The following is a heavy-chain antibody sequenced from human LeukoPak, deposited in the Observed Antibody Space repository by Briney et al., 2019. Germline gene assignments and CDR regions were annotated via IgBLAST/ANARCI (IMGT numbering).Heavy chain of an antibody. CDR1: RFTFSRYS. J-gene: IGHJ4*02. CDR2: IKSTTVDGTP. V-gene: IGHV3-15*01. CDR3: TTGPGNSGY. Sequence: GGSLRLSCTASRFTFSRYSMNWVRQAPGKGLEWVGRIKSTTVDGTPEYAAPVKGRFTISRDDSKNTVYLQMNSLKTEDTAVYYCTTGPGNSGYWGQGTLVTVSS. D-gene: IGHD4-23*01.